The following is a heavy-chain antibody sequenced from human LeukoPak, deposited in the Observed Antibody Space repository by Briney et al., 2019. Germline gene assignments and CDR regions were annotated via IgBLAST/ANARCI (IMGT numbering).Heavy chain of an antibody. Sequence: GGSLRLSCAASGFTFSSYAMSWVRQAPGKGLEWVSAISGSGGSTYYTDSVKGRFTISRDNSKNTLYLQMNSLRAEDTAVYYCANYYDSSGQGVSFDYWGQGTLVTVSS. J-gene: IGHJ4*02. D-gene: IGHD3-22*01. CDR2: ISGSGGST. CDR3: ANYYDSSGQGVSFDY. V-gene: IGHV3-23*01. CDR1: GFTFSSYA.